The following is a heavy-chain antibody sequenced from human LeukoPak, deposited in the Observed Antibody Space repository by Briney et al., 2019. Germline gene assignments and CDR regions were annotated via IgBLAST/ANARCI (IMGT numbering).Heavy chain of an antibody. CDR1: GGSINNYY. D-gene: IGHD6-13*01. V-gene: IGHV4-59*08. CDR2: IYYSGST. CDR3: ARLSSGSSSWYDIDY. Sequence: SETLSLTCTVSGGSINNYYWSWIRQPPGKGLEWIGYIYYSGSTNYNPSLKSRVTISVDTSKNQFSLKLSSVTAADTAVYYCARLSSGSSSWYDIDYWGQGTLVTVSS. J-gene: IGHJ4*02.